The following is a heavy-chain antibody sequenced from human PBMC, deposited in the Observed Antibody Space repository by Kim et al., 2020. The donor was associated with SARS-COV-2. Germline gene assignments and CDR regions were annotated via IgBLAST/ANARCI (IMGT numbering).Heavy chain of an antibody. D-gene: IGHD1-20*01. Sequence: GGSLRLSCAASGFTFDDYAMHWVRQAPGKGLEWVSGISWNSGSIGYADSVKGRFTISRDNAKNSLYLQMNSLRAEDTALYYCAKGRTYNWNTPFDYWGQG. CDR1: GFTFDDYA. J-gene: IGHJ4*02. CDR2: ISWNSGSI. CDR3: AKGRTYNWNTPFDY. V-gene: IGHV3-9*01.